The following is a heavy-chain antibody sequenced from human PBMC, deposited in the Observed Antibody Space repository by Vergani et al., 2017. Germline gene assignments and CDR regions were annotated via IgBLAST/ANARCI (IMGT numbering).Heavy chain of an antibody. CDR2: ISPYNHKT. Sequence: QVLVVQSGSEFKKPGASVKVSCKTSGYTFVNHPITWVRQAPGQGLEWMGWISPYNHKTLYSQKVEGRVTMTSDTSSSTVFLELRRLTSDDTAIYYCARSQMATNDFDLWGRGTLVTVSS. CDR3: ARSQMATNDFDL. V-gene: IGHV1-18*04. D-gene: IGHD5-24*01. CDR1: GYTFVNHP. J-gene: IGHJ4*02.